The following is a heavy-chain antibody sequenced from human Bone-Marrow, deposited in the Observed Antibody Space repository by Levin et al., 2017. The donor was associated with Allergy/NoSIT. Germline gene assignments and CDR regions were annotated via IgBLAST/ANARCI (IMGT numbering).Heavy chain of an antibody. V-gene: IGHV1-2*02. J-gene: IGHJ5*02. CDR3: ARVYSSSGFDP. CDR2: INPNSGGT. CDR1: GYTFTGYY. D-gene: IGHD6-6*01. Sequence: GESLKISCKASGYTFTGYYMHWVRQAPGQGLEWMGWINPNSGGTNYAQKFQGRVTMTRDTSISTAYMELSRLRSDDTAVYYCARVYSSSGFDPWGQGTLVTVSS.